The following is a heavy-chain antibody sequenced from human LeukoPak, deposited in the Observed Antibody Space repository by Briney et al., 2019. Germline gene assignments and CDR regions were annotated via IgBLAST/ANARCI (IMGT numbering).Heavy chain of an antibody. J-gene: IGHJ4*02. V-gene: IGHV3-23*01. CDR2: ISGSGGST. D-gene: IGHD3-22*01. CDR3: AKDGDSSGYYYPIDY. Sequence: GGSLRLSCAASGFTFSSYAMSWVRQAPGKGLEWVSAISGSGGSTYFADSVKGRFTISRDNSKNTLYLQMNSLRAEDTAVYYCAKDGDSSGYYYPIDYWGQGTLVTVSS. CDR1: GFTFSSYA.